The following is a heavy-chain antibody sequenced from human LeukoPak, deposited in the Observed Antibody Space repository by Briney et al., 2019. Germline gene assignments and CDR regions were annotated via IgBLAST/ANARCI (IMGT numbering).Heavy chain of an antibody. D-gene: IGHD6-19*01. J-gene: IGHJ4*02. Sequence: SETLSLTCAVYGGSFSGYYWSWIRQPPGKGLEWIGEVNHSGSTNYNPSLKSRVTISVDTSKNQFSLKLSSVTAADPAVYYCATGYSSGWYLDLWGQGTLVTVSS. CDR1: GGSFSGYY. CDR2: VNHSGST. V-gene: IGHV4-34*01. CDR3: ATGYSSGWYLDL.